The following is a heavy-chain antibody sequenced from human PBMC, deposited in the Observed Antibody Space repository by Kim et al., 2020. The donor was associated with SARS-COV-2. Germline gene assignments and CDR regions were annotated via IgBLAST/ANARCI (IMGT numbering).Heavy chain of an antibody. D-gene: IGHD6-19*01. CDR2: INHSGST. V-gene: IGHV4-34*01. Sequence: SETLSLTCAVYGGSFSGYYWSWIRQPPGKGLEWIGEINHSGSTNYNPSLKSRVTISVDTSKNQFSLKLSSVTAADTAVYYCARALGHSSGWYFDYWGQGTLVTVSS. J-gene: IGHJ4*02. CDR1: GGSFSGYY. CDR3: ARALGHSSGWYFDY.